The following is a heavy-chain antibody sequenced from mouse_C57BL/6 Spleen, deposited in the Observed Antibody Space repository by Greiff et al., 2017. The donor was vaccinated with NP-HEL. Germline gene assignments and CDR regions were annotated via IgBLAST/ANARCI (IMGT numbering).Heavy chain of an antibody. V-gene: IGHV5-12*01. J-gene: IGHJ4*01. D-gene: IGHD1-3*01. Sequence: EVQRVESGGGLVQPGGSLKLSCAASGFTFSDYYMYWVRQTPEKRLEWVAYISNGGGSTYYPDTVKGRFTISRDNAKNTLYLQMSRLKSEDTAMYYCARHKGVYAMDYWGQGTSVTVSS. CDR2: ISNGGGST. CDR1: GFTFSDYY. CDR3: ARHKGVYAMDY.